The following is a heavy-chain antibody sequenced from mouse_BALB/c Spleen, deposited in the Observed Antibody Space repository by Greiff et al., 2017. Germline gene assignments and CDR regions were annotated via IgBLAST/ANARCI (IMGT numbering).Heavy chain of an antibody. CDR1: GFTFSSYT. Sequence: LVESGGGLVKPGGSLKLSCAASGFTFSSYTMSWVRQTPEKRLEWVATISSGGSYTYYPDSVKGRFTISRDNAKNTLYLQMSSLKSEDTAMYYCTRDDGNYEYYAMDYWGQGTSVTVSS. CDR3: TRDDGNYEYYAMDY. J-gene: IGHJ4*01. V-gene: IGHV5-6-4*01. D-gene: IGHD2-1*01. CDR2: ISSGGSYT.